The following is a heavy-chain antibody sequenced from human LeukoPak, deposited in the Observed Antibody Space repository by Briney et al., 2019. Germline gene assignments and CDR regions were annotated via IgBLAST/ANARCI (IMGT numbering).Heavy chain of an antibody. CDR1: GFTFSSFT. CDR3: ARDQYTTPDM. V-gene: IGHV3-21*01. Sequence: GGSLRLSCAASGFTFSSFTMNWVRQAPGKGLEWVSSISSSSSHIYYADSVKGRFTISRDNAKNSLYLQMSSLRVEDTAVYYCARDQYTTPDMWGQGTMVTVSS. CDR2: ISSSSSHI. D-gene: IGHD2-2*02. J-gene: IGHJ3*02.